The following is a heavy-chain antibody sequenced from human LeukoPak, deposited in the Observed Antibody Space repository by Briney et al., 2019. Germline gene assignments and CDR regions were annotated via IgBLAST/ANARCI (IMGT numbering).Heavy chain of an antibody. V-gene: IGHV4-59*08. J-gene: IGHJ4*02. CDR3: ARSDVLTAYAMAL. CDR1: GGSIISYY. Sequence: SETLSLTCTVSGGSIISYYWCWIRQPPGKGLEWIGYMYYSGATNYNPSLKGRVTMSVDTSMTHFSLQLSSVTVADTAVYYCARSDVLTAYAMALWGQGTLVIVSS. D-gene: IGHD3-9*01. CDR2: MYYSGAT.